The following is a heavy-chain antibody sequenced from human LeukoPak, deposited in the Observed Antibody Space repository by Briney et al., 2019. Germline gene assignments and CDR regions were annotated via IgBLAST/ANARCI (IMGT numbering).Heavy chain of an antibody. Sequence: GGSLRLSCAASGFTFSSYAMSWVRQAPGKGLEWVSAISGSGGSTYYADSVKGRFTISRDNSKNTLYLQMNSLRAEDTAVYYCAKGRGADWSFYYYYMDVWGKGTTVTVSS. CDR3: AKGRGADWSFYYYYMDV. CDR1: GFTFSSYA. D-gene: IGHD3-9*01. V-gene: IGHV3-23*01. CDR2: ISGSGGST. J-gene: IGHJ6*03.